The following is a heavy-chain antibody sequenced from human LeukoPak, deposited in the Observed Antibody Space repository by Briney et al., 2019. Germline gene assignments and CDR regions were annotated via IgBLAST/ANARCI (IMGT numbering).Heavy chain of an antibody. CDR3: AKPYSSSYNWFDP. D-gene: IGHD6-13*01. J-gene: IGHJ5*02. V-gene: IGHV3-11*04. CDR1: GFTFGDYY. Sequence: GGSLRLSCAASGFTFGDYYMSWIRQAPGKGLEWVSYISSSGNSISYADSVKGRFTISRDNAKNSLFLQMNSLRAEDTAVYYCAKPYSSSYNWFDPWGQGTLVTVSS. CDR2: ISSSGNSI.